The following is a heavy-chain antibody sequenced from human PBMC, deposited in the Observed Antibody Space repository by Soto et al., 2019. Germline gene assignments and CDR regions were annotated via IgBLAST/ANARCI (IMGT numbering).Heavy chain of an antibody. CDR2: IIPAFGTP. J-gene: IGHJ4*02. CDR1: GGSLNNYA. V-gene: IGHV1-69*01. CDR3: AREGLRRGALDY. D-gene: IGHD6-6*01. Sequence: QVQLVQSGAEVKKPGSSVKVSCAASGGSLNNYAVSWVRRTPGQGFEWLGEIIPAFGTPNYAQKFQDRVTITADVLTNTAFMELSSLRSEDTAEYYCAREGLRRGALDYWGQGSLVTVSS.